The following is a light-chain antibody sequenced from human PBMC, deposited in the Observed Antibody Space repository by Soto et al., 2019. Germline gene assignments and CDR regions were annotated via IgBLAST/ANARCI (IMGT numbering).Light chain of an antibody. Sequence: DIQMTQSPSTLSVSVGDRVTITCRASQTISSWLAWYQQKPGKAPKLLIDKASTLKSGVPSRFSGSGSGTEFTLTISSLQPDDFATYYCQQYKSYSEAFGQETKVDIK. CDR1: QTISSW. CDR3: QQYKSYSEA. J-gene: IGKJ1*01. CDR2: KAS. V-gene: IGKV1-5*03.